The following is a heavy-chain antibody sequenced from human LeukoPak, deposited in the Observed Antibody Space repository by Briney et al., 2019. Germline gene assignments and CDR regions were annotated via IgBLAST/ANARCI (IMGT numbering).Heavy chain of an antibody. CDR1: GFTFSSYA. Sequence: GGSLRLSCAASGFTFSSYAMSWVRQAPGKGLEWVSAISGSGGSTYYADSVKGRFTISRDNSKNTLYLQMNSLRAEDTAVYYCARGIQAYGDVGEYYFDYWGQGTLVTVSS. CDR3: ARGIQAYGDVGEYYFDY. J-gene: IGHJ4*02. D-gene: IGHD4-17*01. CDR2: ISGSGGST. V-gene: IGHV3-23*01.